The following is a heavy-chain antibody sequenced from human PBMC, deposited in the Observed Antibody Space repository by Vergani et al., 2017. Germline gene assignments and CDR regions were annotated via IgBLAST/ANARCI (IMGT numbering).Heavy chain of an antibody. J-gene: IGHJ5*02. Sequence: EVQLVESGGGLVQPGGSLRLSCEASGFTVSKNYLSWVRQAAGKGLEWVSVIYRSGDTYYADSVKGRLTISRDDSKNTVYLQMNSLRIEDTAMYYCARDPGDDKIGPWGQGTLVTVSS. CDR3: ARDPGDDKIGP. D-gene: IGHD3-22*01. CDR1: GFTVSKNY. V-gene: IGHV3-66*02. CDR2: IYRSGDT.